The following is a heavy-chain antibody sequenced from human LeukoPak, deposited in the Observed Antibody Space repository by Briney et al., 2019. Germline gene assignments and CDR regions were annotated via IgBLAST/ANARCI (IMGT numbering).Heavy chain of an antibody. V-gene: IGHV4-39*07. J-gene: IGHJ4*02. CDR1: GGSISNSSFY. Sequence: SETLSLTCTVSGGSISNSSFYWGWTRQPPGKGLEWIGNIYYSGSTYYNPSLKSRVTISVDTSKNQFSLKLSSVTAADTAVYYCARDTTGSGYYDSSGYFQFDYWGQGTLVTVSS. CDR2: IYYSGST. D-gene: IGHD3-22*01. CDR3: ARDTTGSGYYDSSGYFQFDY.